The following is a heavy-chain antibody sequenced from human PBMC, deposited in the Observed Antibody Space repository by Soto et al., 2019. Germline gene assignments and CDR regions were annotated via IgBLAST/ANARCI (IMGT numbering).Heavy chain of an antibody. V-gene: IGHV4-31*03. CDR2: IYYSGST. Sequence: QVQLQESGPGLVKPSQTLSLTCTVSGGSISSCGYYWSWIRQHPGKGLEWIGYIYYSGSTYYNPSLKSRVTISVDTSKNQFSLKLSSVTAADTAVYYCARGTDSSGYYGDAFDIWGQGTMVTVSS. D-gene: IGHD3-22*01. CDR1: GGSISSCGYY. J-gene: IGHJ3*02. CDR3: ARGTDSSGYYGDAFDI.